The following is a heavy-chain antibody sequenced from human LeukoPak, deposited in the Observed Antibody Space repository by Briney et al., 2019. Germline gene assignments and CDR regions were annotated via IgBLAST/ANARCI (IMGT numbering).Heavy chain of an antibody. J-gene: IGHJ3*02. CDR1: GFTFSSYS. D-gene: IGHD3-10*01. V-gene: IGHV3-21*01. Sequence: KTGGSLRLSCAASGFTFSSYSMNWVRQAPGKGLEWVSSISSSSSYIYYADSVKGRFTISRDNAKNPLYLQMNSLRAEDTAVYYCARDEPYYYGSGIWGQGTMVTVSS. CDR2: ISSSSSYI. CDR3: ARDEPYYYGSGI.